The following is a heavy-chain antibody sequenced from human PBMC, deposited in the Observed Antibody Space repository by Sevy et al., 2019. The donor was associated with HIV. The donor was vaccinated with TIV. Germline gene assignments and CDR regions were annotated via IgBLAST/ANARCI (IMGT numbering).Heavy chain of an antibody. CDR2: FDPADGET. Sequence: ASVKVSCKVSGKTLSQLSIHWVRQAPGKGLEWLGTFDPADGETRYAQKLQGRVTMTEDTSTDTAYMELRSLRSEDTALYYCATTKDYYESSGSPFDYWGQGTLVTVSS. D-gene: IGHD3-22*01. J-gene: IGHJ4*02. CDR3: ATTKDYYESSGSPFDY. CDR1: GKTLSQLS. V-gene: IGHV1-24*01.